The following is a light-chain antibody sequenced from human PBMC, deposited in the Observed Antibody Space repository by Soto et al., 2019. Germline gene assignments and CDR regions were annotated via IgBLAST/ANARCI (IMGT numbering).Light chain of an antibody. CDR2: DVS. CDR3: CSYAGSYSYV. V-gene: IGLV2-11*01. Sequence: QSALTQPRSVSGSPGQSVTISCTGTSSDVGDYKYVSWYRQHPGKAPKLIIYDVSERPSGVPDRFSGSTSGNTAPLTISGLHAEDEADYYCCSYAGSYSYVFGTGTKVTVL. CDR1: SSDVGDYKY. J-gene: IGLJ1*01.